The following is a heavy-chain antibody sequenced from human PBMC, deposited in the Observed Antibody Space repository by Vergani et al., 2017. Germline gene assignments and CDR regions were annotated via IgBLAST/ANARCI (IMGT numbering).Heavy chain of an antibody. CDR2: IKQDGSEK. CDR1: GFTFSSYW. V-gene: IGHV3-7*01. J-gene: IGHJ5*02. Sequence: EVQLLESGGGLVQPGGSLRLSCAASGFTFSSYWMSWVRQAPGKGLEWVANIKQDGSEKYYVDSVKGRFTISRDNAKNSLYLQMNSLRAEDTAVYYCAKGGIFGVVIIPLLSWGQGTLVTVSS. D-gene: IGHD3-3*01. CDR3: AKGGIFGVVIIPLLS.